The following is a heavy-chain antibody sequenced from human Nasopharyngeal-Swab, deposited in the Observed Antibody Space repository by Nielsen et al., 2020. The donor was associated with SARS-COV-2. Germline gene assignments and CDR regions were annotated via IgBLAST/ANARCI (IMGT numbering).Heavy chain of an antibody. D-gene: IGHD1-26*01. Sequence: GESLKISCAASGFTFSSYSMNWVRQAPGKGLEWVSSISSSSSYIYYADSVKGRFTISRDNAKNSLYLQMNSLRAEDTAVYYCARTIIVGATEGAFDIWGQGTMVTVSS. CDR3: ARTIIVGATEGAFDI. V-gene: IGHV3-21*01. CDR2: ISSSSSYI. J-gene: IGHJ3*02. CDR1: GFTFSSYS.